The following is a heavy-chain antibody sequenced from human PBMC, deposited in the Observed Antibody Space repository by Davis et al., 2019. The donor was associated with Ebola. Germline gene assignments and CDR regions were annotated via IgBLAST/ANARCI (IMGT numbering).Heavy chain of an antibody. V-gene: IGHV1-18*01. CDR2: ISAYSGSA. CDR1: GYSFTTYG. CDR3: ARGLAAAGLDS. J-gene: IGHJ5*01. Sequence: AASVKVSCKASGYSFTTYGITWVRQAPGQGLEWMGWISAYSGSANYAHNLQGRVTMTKVTSTTTAYMELRNLTSDDTAVYYCARGLAAAGLDSWSQGTLVTVSS. D-gene: IGHD6-13*01.